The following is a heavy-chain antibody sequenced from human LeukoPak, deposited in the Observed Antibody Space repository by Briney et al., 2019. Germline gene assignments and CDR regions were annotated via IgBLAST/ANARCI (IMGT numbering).Heavy chain of an antibody. D-gene: IGHD5-24*01. CDR2: ISAYNGNT. V-gene: IGHV1-18*01. Sequence: GASVKVSCKASGYTFTSYGISWERQAPGQGLEWMGWISAYNGNTNYAQKLQGRVTMTTDTSTSTAYMELRSLRSDDTAVYYCARRGFDGYSTFDAFDIWGQGTMVTVSS. CDR1: GYTFTSYG. CDR3: ARRGFDGYSTFDAFDI. J-gene: IGHJ3*02.